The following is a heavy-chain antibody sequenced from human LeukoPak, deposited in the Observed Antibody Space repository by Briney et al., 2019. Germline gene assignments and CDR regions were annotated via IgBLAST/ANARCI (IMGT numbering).Heavy chain of an antibody. V-gene: IGHV3-21*01. J-gene: IGHJ5*02. D-gene: IGHD3-10*01. CDR1: GFTFSNYE. CDR3: ARAGNYYGRHTNWFDP. Sequence: GGSLRLSCAASGFTFSNYEMNWVRQAPGKGLEWVSSISSGTSYIYYADSVKGRFTISRDNAKNSLYLQMNSLRAEDTAVYYCARAGNYYGRHTNWFDPWGQGTLVTVSS. CDR2: ISSGTSYI.